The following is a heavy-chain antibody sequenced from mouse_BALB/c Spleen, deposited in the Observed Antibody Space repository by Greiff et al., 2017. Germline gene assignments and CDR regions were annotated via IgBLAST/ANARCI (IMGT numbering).Heavy chain of an antibody. Sequence: EVKLMESGPSLVKPSQTLSLTCSVTGDSITSGYWNWIRKFPGNKLEYMGYISYSGSTYYNPSLKSRISITRDTSKNQYYLQLNSVTTEDTATYYCAREGWSYYAMDYWGQGTSVTVSS. CDR1: GDSITSGY. CDR2: ISYSGST. V-gene: IGHV3-8*02. D-gene: IGHD2-3*01. CDR3: AREGWSYYAMDY. J-gene: IGHJ4*01.